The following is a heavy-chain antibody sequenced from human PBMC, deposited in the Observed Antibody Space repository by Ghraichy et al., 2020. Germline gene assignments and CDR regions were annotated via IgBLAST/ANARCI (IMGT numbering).Heavy chain of an antibody. CDR1: GFMFSSYW. Sequence: GGSLRLSCAASGFMFSSYWMSWVRQAPGKGLEWVANIKEDGSDKYYVDSVKGRFTISRDNAKNSLFLQLNSLRAEDTAVYYCARLKYYDFWSGYPRKHLFDYWGQGTLVTVSS. J-gene: IGHJ4*02. CDR3: ARLKYYDFWSGYPRKHLFDY. D-gene: IGHD3-3*01. CDR2: IKEDGSDK. V-gene: IGHV3-7*01.